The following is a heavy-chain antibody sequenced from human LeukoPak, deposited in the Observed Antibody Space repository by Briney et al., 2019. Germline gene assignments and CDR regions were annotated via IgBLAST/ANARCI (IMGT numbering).Heavy chain of an antibody. CDR2: IYTSGST. CDR3: ARGVAIFGVVPYADY. J-gene: IGHJ4*02. CDR1: GGSISSGSYY. D-gene: IGHD3-3*01. V-gene: IGHV4-61*02. Sequence: SEPLSLTCTVSGGSISSGSYYWSWIRQPAGKGLEWIGRIYTSGSTNYNPSLKSRVTISVDTSKNQFSLKLSSVTAADTAVYYCARGVAIFGVVPYADYWGQGTLVTVSS.